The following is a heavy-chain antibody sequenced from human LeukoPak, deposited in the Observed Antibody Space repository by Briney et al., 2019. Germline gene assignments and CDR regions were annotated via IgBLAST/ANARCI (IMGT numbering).Heavy chain of an antibody. V-gene: IGHV3-20*04. CDR3: ARAVGSSGCDY. Sequence: GGSLGLSCAASGFTFDDYGMSWVRQAPGKGLEWVSGINWNGGSTGYADSVKGRFTISRDNDKNSLYLQMNSLRAEDTAVYYCARAVGSSGCDYWGQGTLVTVSS. J-gene: IGHJ4*02. D-gene: IGHD3-22*01. CDR2: INWNGGST. CDR1: GFTFDDYG.